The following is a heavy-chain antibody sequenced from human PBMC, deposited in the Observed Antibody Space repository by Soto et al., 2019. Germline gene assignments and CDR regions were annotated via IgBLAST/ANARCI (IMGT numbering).Heavy chain of an antibody. J-gene: IGHJ4*02. CDR1: GFTFSSYW. CDR3: ARETVYYYDLSYFDY. CDR2: IKQDGSEK. D-gene: IGHD3-22*01. V-gene: IGHV3-7*01. Sequence: EVQLVESGGGLVQPGGSLRLSCAASGFTFSSYWMSWVRQAPGKGLEWVANIKQDGSEKYYVDSVKGRFTISRDNAKNSLYLQMNRRRAEDTAVYYCARETVYYYDLSYFDYWGQGTLVTVSS.